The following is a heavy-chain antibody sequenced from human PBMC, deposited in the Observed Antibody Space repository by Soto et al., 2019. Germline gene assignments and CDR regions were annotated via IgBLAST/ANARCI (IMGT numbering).Heavy chain of an antibody. CDR2: ISLDGSHK. CDR3: AKPGQLGSYFDY. Sequence: QVQLVESGGGVVQPGRSLRLSCAASGFTFSSYGMHWVLQAPGKGLGWVAIISLDGSHKHYADSVKGRFTISRDNSKNTLYLQMNSLRAEDTAVYYCAKPGQLGSYFDYWGQGTLVTVSS. CDR1: GFTFSSYG. J-gene: IGHJ4*02. D-gene: IGHD6-13*01. V-gene: IGHV3-30*18.